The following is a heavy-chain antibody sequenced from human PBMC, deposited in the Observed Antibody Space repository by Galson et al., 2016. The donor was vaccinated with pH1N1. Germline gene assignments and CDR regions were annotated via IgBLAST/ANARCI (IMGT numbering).Heavy chain of an antibody. CDR1: GGTFGSYG. J-gene: IGHJ6*02. V-gene: IGHV1-69*13. Sequence: SVKVSCKASGGTFGSYGINWVRQAPGQGLEWMGGIIPIFGTTNHAQRFQGRVTITADESTSTAYMELSSLRSDDTAVYYCAKEGGEVNWGNFHSGLDVWGQGTTVTVSS. D-gene: IGHD4-23*01. CDR2: IIPIFGTT. CDR3: AKEGGEVNWGNFHSGLDV.